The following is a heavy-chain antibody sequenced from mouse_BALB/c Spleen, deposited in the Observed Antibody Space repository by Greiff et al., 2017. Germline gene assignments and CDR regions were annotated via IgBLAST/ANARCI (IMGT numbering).Heavy chain of an antibody. Sequence: DVMLVESGGGLVKPGGSLKLSCAASGFTFSSYAMSWVRQTPEKRLEWVASISSGGSTYYPDSVKGRFTISRDNARNILYLQMSSLRSEDTAMYYCARGDRYDAYFDVWGAGTTVTVSS. D-gene: IGHD2-14*01. J-gene: IGHJ1*01. CDR3: ARGDRYDAYFDV. CDR1: GFTFSSYA. V-gene: IGHV5-6-5*01. CDR2: ISSGGST.